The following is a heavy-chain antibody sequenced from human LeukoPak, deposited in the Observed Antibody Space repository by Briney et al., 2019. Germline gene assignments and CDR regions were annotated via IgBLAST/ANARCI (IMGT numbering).Heavy chain of an antibody. V-gene: IGHV3-49*03. CDR3: TREAVAGFFGRDY. J-gene: IGHJ4*02. CDR1: GFTFSSYA. CDR2: IRSKAYGGTT. D-gene: IGHD6-19*01. Sequence: GGSLRLSCAASGFTFSSYAMSWFRQAPGKGLEWVGFIRSKAYGGTTEYAASVKGRFTISRDDSKSIAYLQMNSLKTEDTAVYYCTREAVAGFFGRDYWGQGTLVTVSS.